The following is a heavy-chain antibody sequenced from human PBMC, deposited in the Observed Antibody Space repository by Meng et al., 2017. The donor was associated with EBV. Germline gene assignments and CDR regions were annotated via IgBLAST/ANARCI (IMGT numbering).Heavy chain of an antibody. J-gene: IGHJ5*02. CDR1: GGTFSSYG. D-gene: IGHD1-26*01. V-gene: IGHV1-69*06. Sequence: QGELVASGAWVKKPGSSVKVPCKASGGTFSSYGISWVRQAPGQGLEWMGGIIPIFGTANYAQKFQGRVTITADKSTSTAYMELSSPRSEDTAVYYCARDRWEPKGKGWFDPWGQGTLVTVSS. CDR3: ARDRWEPKGKGWFDP. CDR2: IIPIFGTA.